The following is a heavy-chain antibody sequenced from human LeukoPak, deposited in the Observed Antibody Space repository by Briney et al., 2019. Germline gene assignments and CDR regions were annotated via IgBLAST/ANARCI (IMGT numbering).Heavy chain of an antibody. CDR3: ARESRGSIVGATRWFDP. V-gene: IGHV3-21*01. D-gene: IGHD1-26*01. CDR2: ISRSSSYI. Sequence: PGGSLRLSCAASGFTFSSYEMNWVRQAPGKGLEWVSSISRSSSYIYYADSVKGRFTISRDNAKNSLYLQMNSLRAEDTAVYYCARESRGSIVGATRWFDPWGQGTLVTVSS. CDR1: GFTFSSYE. J-gene: IGHJ5*02.